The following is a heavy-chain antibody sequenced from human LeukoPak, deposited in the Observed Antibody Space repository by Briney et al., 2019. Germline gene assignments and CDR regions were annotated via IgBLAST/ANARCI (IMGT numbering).Heavy chain of an antibody. J-gene: IGHJ4*02. V-gene: IGHV3-11*01. CDR1: GFTFSDYY. Sequence: GGSLRLSCAASGFTFSDYYMSWIRQAPGKGLEWVSYISSSGSTTYYADSVKGRFTISRDNSKNTLYLQMNSLRAKDTAVYYCAKDNYDSSGSFDYWGQGTLVTVSS. CDR2: ISSSGSTT. D-gene: IGHD3-22*01. CDR3: AKDNYDSSGSFDY.